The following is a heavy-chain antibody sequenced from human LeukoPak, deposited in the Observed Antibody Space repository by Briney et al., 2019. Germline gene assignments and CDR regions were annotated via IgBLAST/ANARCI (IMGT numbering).Heavy chain of an antibody. D-gene: IGHD6-19*01. Sequence: GGSLRLSCAASGFTFSNYGMSWVRQTPGKGLEWVSAIVGSGGSTYSADSVKGRFTNSRDNSKNTLYLQMNSLRAEDTAVYYCAKGDIAVAGMVDYWGQGTLVTVSS. J-gene: IGHJ4*02. CDR3: AKGDIAVAGMVDY. V-gene: IGHV3-23*01. CDR1: GFTFSNYG. CDR2: IVGSGGST.